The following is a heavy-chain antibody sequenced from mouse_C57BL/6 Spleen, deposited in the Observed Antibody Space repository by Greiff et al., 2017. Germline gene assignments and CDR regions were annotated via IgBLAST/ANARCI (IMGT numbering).Heavy chain of an antibody. CDR2: IHPNSGST. CDR3: AREGVTTRGYFDY. V-gene: IGHV1-64*01. Sequence: QVQLQQPGAELVKPGASVKLSCKASGYTFTSYWMHWVKQRPGQGLEWIGMIHPNSGSTNYNEKFKSKATLTVDKSSSTAYMQLSSLTSEDSAVYYGAREGVTTRGYFDYWGQGTTLTVSS. CDR1: GYTFTSYW. J-gene: IGHJ2*01. D-gene: IGHD2-2*01.